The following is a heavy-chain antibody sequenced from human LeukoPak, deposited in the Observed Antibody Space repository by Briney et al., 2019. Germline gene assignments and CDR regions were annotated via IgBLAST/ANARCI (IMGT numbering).Heavy chain of an antibody. CDR2: ISSNGGST. CDR3: ARGQYCSGGSCYHYGMDV. V-gene: IGHV3-64*01. Sequence: GRSLSLSCSASGFSFRSFAMHWVRQAPGKGLEYVSAISSNGGSTYYANSVKGRFTISRDNSKNTLYLQMGSLRAEDMAVYYCARGQYCSGGSCYHYGMDVWGEGTTVTVSS. J-gene: IGHJ6*04. CDR1: GFSFRSFA. D-gene: IGHD2-15*01.